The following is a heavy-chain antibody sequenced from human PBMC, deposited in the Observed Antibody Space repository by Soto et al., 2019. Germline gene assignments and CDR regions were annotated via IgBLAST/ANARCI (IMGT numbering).Heavy chain of an antibody. CDR3: VKDGSSGWPYYYGLDV. CDR1: GCTFSSCS. Sequence: GGSLRLSCAASGCTFSSCSRHWLLRAPREGLQGGAGISYDGSNKYYADSVKGRFTISRDNSKNTLYLQMSSLRAEDTAVYYCVKDGSSGWPYYYGLDVWGQGTTVTVSS. CDR2: ISYDGSNK. J-gene: IGHJ6*02. V-gene: IGHV3-30*18. D-gene: IGHD6-19*01.